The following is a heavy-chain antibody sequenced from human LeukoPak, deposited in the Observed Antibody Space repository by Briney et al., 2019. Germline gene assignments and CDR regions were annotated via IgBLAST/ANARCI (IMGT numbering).Heavy chain of an antibody. D-gene: IGHD1-26*01. Sequence: SETLSLTCTVSGASISTYYWSWIRQSPGKGLEWIGYVYNSGNTHYNPSLNSRASISEDTSKNQLSLKVNSVTAADTAVYYCARHPGVGANDTFDLWGQGTMVTISS. V-gene: IGHV4-59*08. CDR3: ARHPGVGANDTFDL. CDR1: GASISTYY. J-gene: IGHJ3*01. CDR2: VYNSGNT.